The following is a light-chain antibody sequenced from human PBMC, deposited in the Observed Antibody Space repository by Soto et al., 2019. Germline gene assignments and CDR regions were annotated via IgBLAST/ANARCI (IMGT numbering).Light chain of an antibody. CDR1: RSLQYSDGNTY. J-gene: IGKJ2*01. V-gene: IGKV2-30*01. CDR2: LVS. Sequence: DVVLTQSPLSLPVTLGQPASISCRSSRSLQYSDGNTYLHWFQQRPGQSPRRLIYLVSNRDSGVSDRFSGSGSGNDFTLRISRVEAENVGVYYCMQSVYFPPYTLGQGTKLEIK. CDR3: MQSVYFPPYT.